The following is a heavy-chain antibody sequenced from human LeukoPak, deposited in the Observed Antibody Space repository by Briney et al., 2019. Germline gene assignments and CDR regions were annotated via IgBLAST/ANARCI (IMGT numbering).Heavy chain of an antibody. CDR2: INNSGST. CDR3: AREGGDPRWLDP. CDR1: GGSISTFY. D-gene: IGHD1-26*01. V-gene: IGHV4-4*07. Sequence: SETLSLTCTVSGGSISTFYWTWIRQPAGKGLEWIGRINNSGSTNYNHSLRSRVSMSVDRSKNQFSVTLSSVTAADTAVYFCAREGGDPRWLDPWGQGTLVTVSS. J-gene: IGHJ5*02.